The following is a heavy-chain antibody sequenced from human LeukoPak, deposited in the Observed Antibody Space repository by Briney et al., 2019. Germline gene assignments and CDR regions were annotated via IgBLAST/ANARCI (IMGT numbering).Heavy chain of an antibody. D-gene: IGHD2-2*01. CDR2: ISYDGSNK. Sequence: GGSLRLSCAASEFTFSSYGMHWVRQAPGKGLEWVAVISYDGSNKYYADSVKGRFTISRDNSKNPLYLQMNSLRAEDTAVYYCVTSASRHCSSTSCYYYYGMDVWGQGTTVTVSS. J-gene: IGHJ6*02. CDR3: VTSASRHCSSTSCYYYYGMDV. CDR1: EFTFSSYG. V-gene: IGHV3-30*03.